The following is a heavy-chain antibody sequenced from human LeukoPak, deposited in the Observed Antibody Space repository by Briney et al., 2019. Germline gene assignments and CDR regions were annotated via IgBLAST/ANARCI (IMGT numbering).Heavy chain of an antibody. J-gene: IGHJ4*02. CDR1: GFTFSSYA. D-gene: IGHD2-15*01. CDR2: ISGSGGST. Sequence: PGGSLRLSCAASGFTFSSYAMSWVRQAPGKGLEWVSAISGSGGSTYYADSVKGRFTISRDNSKNTLYLQMNSLRAEDTAVYYCARGYCSGGSCHYYFDYWGQGTLVTVSS. CDR3: ARGYCSGGSCHYYFDY. V-gene: IGHV3-23*01.